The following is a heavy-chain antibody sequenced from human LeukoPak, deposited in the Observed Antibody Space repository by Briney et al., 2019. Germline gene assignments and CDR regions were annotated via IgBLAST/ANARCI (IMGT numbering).Heavy chain of an antibody. CDR2: INHSGST. J-gene: IGHJ4*02. CDR3: ARTIGGEWLGYFDY. V-gene: IGHV4-34*01. D-gene: IGHD6-19*01. Sequence: PSETLSLTCAVYGGSFSGYYWSWIRQPPGKGLEWIGEINHSGSTNYNPSLKSRVTISVDATKNQFSLKLSSVTAADTAVYYCARTIGGEWLGYFDYWGQGTLVTVSS. CDR1: GGSFSGYY.